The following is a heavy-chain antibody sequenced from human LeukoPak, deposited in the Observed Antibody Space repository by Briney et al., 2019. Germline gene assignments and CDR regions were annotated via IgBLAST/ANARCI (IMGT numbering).Heavy chain of an antibody. J-gene: IGHJ5*02. D-gene: IGHD2-2*01. CDR1: GFTFSGHA. CDR2: ISGGGGSV. V-gene: IGHV3-23*01. CDR3: AKYVKYQLLSAWFDP. Sequence: GGSLRLSCAASGFTFSGHAMNWVRQAPGKGLEWVSAISGGGGSVYYADSVKGRFTISRDNSKNTLYLQMNSLRAEDTAVYYCAKYVKYQLLSAWFDPWGQGTLVTVSS.